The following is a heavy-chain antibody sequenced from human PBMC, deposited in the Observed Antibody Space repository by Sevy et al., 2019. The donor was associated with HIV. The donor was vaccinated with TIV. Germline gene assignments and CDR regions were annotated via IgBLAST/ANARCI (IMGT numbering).Heavy chain of an antibody. CDR3: ARDPGGGGNPMIVAVIGAFDI. Sequence: SETLSLTCTVSGGSISSYYWSWIRQPAGKGLEWIGRIYTSGSTNYNPSLKSRVTMSVDTSKNQFSLKLGSVTAADTAVYYCARDPGGGGNPMIVAVIGAFDIWGQGTMVTVSS. D-gene: IGHD3-22*01. V-gene: IGHV4-4*07. J-gene: IGHJ3*02. CDR1: GGSISSYY. CDR2: IYTSGST.